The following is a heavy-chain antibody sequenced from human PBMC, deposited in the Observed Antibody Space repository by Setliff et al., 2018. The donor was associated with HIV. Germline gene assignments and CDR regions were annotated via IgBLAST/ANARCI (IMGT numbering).Heavy chain of an antibody. Sequence: ASVKVSCKASGYTFTSYYMHWVRKAPGQGLEWMGIINPSSGSTTYAQKFQGRVTMTRDTSTSTVYMELSSLRSEDTAVYYCARDPAPSSSASYFQHWGQGTPFTVSS. CDR1: GYTFTSYY. CDR2: INPSSGST. V-gene: IGHV1-46*01. J-gene: IGHJ1*01. D-gene: IGHD6-6*01. CDR3: ARDPAPSSSASYFQH.